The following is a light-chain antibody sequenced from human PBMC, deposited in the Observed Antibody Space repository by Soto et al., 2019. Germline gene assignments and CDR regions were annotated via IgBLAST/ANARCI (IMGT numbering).Light chain of an antibody. CDR3: QQLHGYPIT. CDR1: QGISAW. J-gene: IGKJ5*01. V-gene: IGKV1-5*01. CDR2: DAS. Sequence: DIQMTQSPSTLSASVGDRVTITCRASQGISAWLAWYQQKPGKAPKLLIYDASSLESGVPSRFSGSGSGTEFTLTISSLQPDDFATYYCQQLHGYPITFGQGTRLEIK.